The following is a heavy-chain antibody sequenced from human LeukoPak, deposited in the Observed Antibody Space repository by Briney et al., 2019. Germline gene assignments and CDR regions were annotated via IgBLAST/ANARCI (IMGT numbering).Heavy chain of an antibody. J-gene: IGHJ4*02. V-gene: IGHV4-59*12. Sequence: SETLSLTCTVSGGSISSYYWSWIRQPPGKGLEWIGYIYYSGSTNYNPSLKSRVTISVDTSKNQFSLKLSSVTAADTAVYYCARDLPTYSSGPNFDYWGQGTLVTVSS. CDR3: ARDLPTYSSGPNFDY. CDR2: IYYSGST. CDR1: GGSISSYY. D-gene: IGHD6-19*01.